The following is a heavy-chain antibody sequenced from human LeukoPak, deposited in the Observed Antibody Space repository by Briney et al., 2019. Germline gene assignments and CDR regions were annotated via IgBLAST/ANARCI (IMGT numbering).Heavy chain of an antibody. Sequence: SETLSLTCTVSGGSVSSGSHYWSWIRQPPGKGLEWIGYIYYSGSTSYNPSLKSRVTISVDTSRNQFSLKLTSVTAADTADYNCARHQADDYGDYYFDYWGQGTLVTVSS. V-gene: IGHV4-61*01. J-gene: IGHJ4*02. CDR1: GGSVSSGSHY. D-gene: IGHD4-17*01. CDR2: IYYSGST. CDR3: ARHQADDYGDYYFDY.